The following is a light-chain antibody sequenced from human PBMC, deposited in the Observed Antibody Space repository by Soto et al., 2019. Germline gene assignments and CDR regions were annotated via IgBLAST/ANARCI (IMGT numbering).Light chain of an antibody. V-gene: IGKV1-8*01. Sequence: AIRMTQSPSSLSASTGDRVTITCRASQGISSYLAWYQQKPGKAPKLLIYAASTLQSGVPSRFSGSGSGTYFTLTISCLQSEDFATYYCQQYYSYPRWTFGQGTKVEIK. CDR1: QGISSY. J-gene: IGKJ1*01. CDR3: QQYYSYPRWT. CDR2: AAS.